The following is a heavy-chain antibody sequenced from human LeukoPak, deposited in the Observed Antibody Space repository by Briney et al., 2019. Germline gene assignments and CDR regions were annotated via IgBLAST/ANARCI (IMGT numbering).Heavy chain of an antibody. Sequence: SETLSLTCTASGGSISSYYWSWIRQPPGKGLEWIGYIYYSGSTNYNPSLKSRVTISVDTSKNQFSLKLSSVTAADTAVYYCARHLLGGDAFDIWDQGTMVTVSS. CDR2: IYYSGST. J-gene: IGHJ3*02. D-gene: IGHD3-16*01. CDR1: GGSISSYY. CDR3: ARHLLGGDAFDI. V-gene: IGHV4-59*08.